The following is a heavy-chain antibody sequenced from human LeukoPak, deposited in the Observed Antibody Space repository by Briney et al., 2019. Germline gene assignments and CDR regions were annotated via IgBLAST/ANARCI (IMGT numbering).Heavy chain of an antibody. CDR1: GYTFTSYD. CDR3: AREREDYGGYYYYGMDV. CDR2: MNPNSGNT. V-gene: IGHV1-8*01. D-gene: IGHD4-23*01. J-gene: IGHJ6*02. Sequence: ASVKVSCKASGYTFTSYDINWVRQATGQGLEWMGWMNPNSGNTGYAQKFQGRVTMTRNTSISTAYKELSSLRSEDTAVYYCAREREDYGGYYYYGMDVWGQGTTVTVSS.